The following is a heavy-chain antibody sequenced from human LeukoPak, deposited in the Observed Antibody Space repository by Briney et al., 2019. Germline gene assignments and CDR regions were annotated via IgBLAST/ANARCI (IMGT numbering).Heavy chain of an antibody. J-gene: IGHJ4*02. Sequence: ASVKVSCKASGYTFTGYYMHWVRQAPGQGLEWMGWINPNSGGTNYAQKFQGRVTMTRDTSISTAYMELSRLRSDDTAVYYCARDTIVGASFDYWGQGTLVTVSS. CDR1: GYTFTGYY. D-gene: IGHD1-26*01. CDR2: INPNSGGT. V-gene: IGHV1-2*02. CDR3: ARDTIVGASFDY.